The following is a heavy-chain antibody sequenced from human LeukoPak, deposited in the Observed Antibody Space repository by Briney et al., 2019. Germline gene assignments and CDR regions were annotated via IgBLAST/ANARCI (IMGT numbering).Heavy chain of an antibody. CDR2: MNPDSGNT. CDR3: ARAYYDILTGRGFDP. J-gene: IGHJ5*02. Sequence: ASVKVSCKASGYTFTGYYVHWVRQAPGQGLEWMGWMNPDSGNTGYAQKFQGRVTITRNTSISTVYMELSSLRSEDTAVYYCARAYYDILTGRGFDPWGQGTLVTVSS. D-gene: IGHD3-9*01. V-gene: IGHV1-8*03. CDR1: GYTFTGYY.